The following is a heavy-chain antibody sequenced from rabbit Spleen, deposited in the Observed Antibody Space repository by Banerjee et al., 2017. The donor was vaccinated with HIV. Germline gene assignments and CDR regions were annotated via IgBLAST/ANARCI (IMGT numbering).Heavy chain of an antibody. D-gene: IGHD7-1*01. CDR3: ARGPPYAGYTTYGYVYFNL. V-gene: IGHV1S40*01. CDR2: VADSFGIT. Sequence: QSLEESGGDLVKPGASLTLTCTAAGFSFSGSYYICWVRQAPGKGLELLACVADSFGITYYATWAKGRFTMSRTSSTTVTLQMTSLTAADTATYFCARGPPYAGYTTYGYVYFNLWGPGTLVTVS. CDR1: GFSFSGSYY. J-gene: IGHJ4*01.